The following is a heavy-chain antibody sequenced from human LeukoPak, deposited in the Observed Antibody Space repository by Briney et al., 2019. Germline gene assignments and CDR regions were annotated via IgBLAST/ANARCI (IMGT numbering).Heavy chain of an antibody. Sequence: SVKLSCKASGGTFSSYAMSWVRQAPGQGLEWMGGIITIFGTANYAQKFQGRVTITADESTSTAYMELSSLRSEDTAVYYCASQGGKSGYDYPLGTWGQGTLVTVSS. V-gene: IGHV1-69*13. CDR2: IITIFGTA. CDR1: GGTFSSYA. CDR3: ASQGGKSGYDYPLGT. D-gene: IGHD5-12*01. J-gene: IGHJ4*02.